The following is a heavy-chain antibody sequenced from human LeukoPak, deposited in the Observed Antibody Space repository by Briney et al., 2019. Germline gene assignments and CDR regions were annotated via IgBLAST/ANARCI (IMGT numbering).Heavy chain of an antibody. J-gene: IGHJ4*02. CDR1: GFTFSSYS. CDR2: ISSSSSYI. V-gene: IGHV3-21*01. D-gene: IGHD3-22*01. Sequence: KPGGSLRLSCAASGFTFSSYSMNWVRQAPGKGLEWVSSISSSSSYIYYADSVKGRFTISRDNSKNTLYLQMNSLRAEDTAVYYCAKDDSSGYYYGNYDYWGQGTLVTVSS. CDR3: AKDDSSGYYYGNYDY.